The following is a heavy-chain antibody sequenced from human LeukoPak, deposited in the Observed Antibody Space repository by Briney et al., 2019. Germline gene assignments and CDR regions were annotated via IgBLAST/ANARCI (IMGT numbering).Heavy chain of an antibody. CDR2: NSGSGGST. V-gene: IGHV3-23*01. Sequence: HAGGSLRLSCTASGFTFSSYGMSWVRQAPGKGLEWVSTNSGSGGSTYYADSVQGRFTISRDNSKNTLFLQMHSLRVEDTAAYYCTALPTGYQNFDYWGQGTLVTVSS. D-gene: IGHD3-9*01. CDR1: GFTFSSYG. CDR3: TALPTGYQNFDY. J-gene: IGHJ4*02.